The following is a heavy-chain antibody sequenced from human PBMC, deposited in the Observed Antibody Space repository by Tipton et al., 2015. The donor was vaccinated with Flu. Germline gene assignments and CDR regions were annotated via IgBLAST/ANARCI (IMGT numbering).Heavy chain of an antibody. CDR1: GGSISTTIYY. V-gene: IGHV4-39*07. CDR3: ARDLWNDRRAYYYYGVDV. CDR2: IYYSGTT. Sequence: TLSLTCTVSGGSISTTIYYWGWVRQPPGKGLEWIGSIYYSGTTYYNPSLKSRVTILIDASKNQFSLDLTSLTAADTAVYYCARDLWNDRRAYYYYGVDVWGQGSTVTVPS. D-gene: IGHD1-1*01. J-gene: IGHJ6*02.